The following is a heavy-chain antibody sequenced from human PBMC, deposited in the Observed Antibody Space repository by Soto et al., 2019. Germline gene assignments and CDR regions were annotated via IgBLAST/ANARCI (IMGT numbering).Heavy chain of an antibody. D-gene: IGHD3-10*01. Sequence: SVKVSCNASGGTFSSYAISWVRQAPGQGLEWMGGIIPIFGTANYAQKFQGRVTITADESTSTAYMELSSLRSEDTAVYYCARASGSYYNALTQHFDYWGQGTLVTVSS. V-gene: IGHV1-69*13. J-gene: IGHJ4*02. CDR2: IIPIFGTA. CDR3: ARASGSYYNALTQHFDY. CDR1: GGTFSSYA.